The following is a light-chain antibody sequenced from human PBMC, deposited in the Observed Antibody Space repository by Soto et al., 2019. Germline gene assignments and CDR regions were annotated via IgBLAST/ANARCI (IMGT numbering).Light chain of an antibody. CDR2: EVN. CDR1: SSDVGGYIY. CDR3: SSYAGSNYV. J-gene: IGLJ1*01. Sequence: QSALNQAASATGSPGQSVTISCTGTSSDVGGYIYVSWYQQHPGKVPKLMIYEVNKRPSGVPDRFSGSRSGNTASLTVSGLQTEDEADYYCSSYAGSNYVFGTGTKVTVL. V-gene: IGLV2-8*01.